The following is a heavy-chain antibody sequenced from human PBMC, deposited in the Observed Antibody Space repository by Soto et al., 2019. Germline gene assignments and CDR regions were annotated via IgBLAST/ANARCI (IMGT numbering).Heavy chain of an antibody. J-gene: IGHJ1*01. D-gene: IGHD5-18*01. CDR1: GGSVSSGSYY. V-gene: IGHV4-61*01. CDR2: IFHSGST. CDR3: ARGGYHEYFQD. Sequence: QVQLQESGPGLVKPSETLSLTCTVSGGSVSSGSYYWSWIRQPPGKGLEWIGDIFHSGSTKYNPSLKSRVTISVDTSKNLFSLKLSSVTAADTAVYSCARGGYHEYFQDWGQGTLVTVSS.